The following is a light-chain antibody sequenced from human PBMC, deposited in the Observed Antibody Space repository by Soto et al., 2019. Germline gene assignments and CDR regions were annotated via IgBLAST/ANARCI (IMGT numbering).Light chain of an antibody. J-gene: IGKJ4*01. V-gene: IGKV1-39*01. Sequence: DIQMTHSPSSLSAFVGDSVTITCHASQRISTFLNWYHQKPGKAPKLLIYSASYLQSGVPSNFSGSGSGTDFTLSIVTLQPEDFGTYFCQQSYRLPLTFGGGTKVDI. CDR3: QQSYRLPLT. CDR1: QRISTF. CDR2: SAS.